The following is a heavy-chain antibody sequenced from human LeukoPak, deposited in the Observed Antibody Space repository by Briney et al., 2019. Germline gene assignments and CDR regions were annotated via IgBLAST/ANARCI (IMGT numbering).Heavy chain of an antibody. Sequence: GGTLRLACAASGFTFSAYSMNWVRQAPEKGLEWVSYIGSSSSPIYYADSVKGRFTISRDNAKNSLYLQMDSLRAEDTAVYYCARDQAYSFDYWGQGTLLTVPS. CDR1: GFTFSAYS. D-gene: IGHD4-11*01. CDR2: IGSSSSPI. J-gene: IGHJ4*02. CDR3: ARDQAYSFDY. V-gene: IGHV3-48*01.